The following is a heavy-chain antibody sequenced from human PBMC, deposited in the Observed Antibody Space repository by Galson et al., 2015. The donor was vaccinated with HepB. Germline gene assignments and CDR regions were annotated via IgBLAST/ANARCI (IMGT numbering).Heavy chain of an antibody. D-gene: IGHD2-2*02. CDR2: ISYDGNNK. J-gene: IGHJ6*02. CDR1: GFTFTSYS. Sequence: SLRLSCAASGFTFTSYSMHWVRQAPGKGLEWVAVISYDGNNKYYADSVRGRFTISRDNSMDTLYLQMASLRAEDTAVYYCARAPPNLNTVYYYYFYAMDVWGQGTTVTVSS. CDR3: ARAPPNLNTVYYYYFYAMDV. V-gene: IGHV3-30*04.